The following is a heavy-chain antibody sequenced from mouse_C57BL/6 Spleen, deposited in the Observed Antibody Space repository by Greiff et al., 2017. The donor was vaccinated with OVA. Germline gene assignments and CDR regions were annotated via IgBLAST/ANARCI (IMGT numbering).Heavy chain of an antibody. CDR3: ARGDYGGYFEV. CDR1: GYSITSDY. CDR2: ISYSGST. V-gene: IGHV3-8*01. D-gene: IGHD2-4*01. Sequence: VKLMESGPGLAKPSQTLSLTCSITGYSITSDYWNWIRKFPGNKLEYMGYISYSGSTFYIPSLKSRISITRDTCKNQYYLQLNSVTTEDTATYYCARGDYGGYFEVWGTGTTVTVTS. J-gene: IGHJ1*03.